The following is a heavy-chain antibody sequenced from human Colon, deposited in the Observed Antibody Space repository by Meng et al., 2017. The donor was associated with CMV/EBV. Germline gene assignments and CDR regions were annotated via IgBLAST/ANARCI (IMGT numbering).Heavy chain of an antibody. CDR3: ARAGLRAVEATRSDY. V-gene: IGHV3-21*01. Sequence: GGSLRLSCAASGFTFSSYGMNWVRQAPGKVLEWVSSITTASLYTYYADSVRGRFTISRDNANSSVYLHMTTLRAEDTAVYYCARAGLRAVEATRSDYWGQGTLVTVSS. CDR1: GFTFSSYG. D-gene: IGHD6-19*01. J-gene: IGHJ4*02. CDR2: ITTASLYT.